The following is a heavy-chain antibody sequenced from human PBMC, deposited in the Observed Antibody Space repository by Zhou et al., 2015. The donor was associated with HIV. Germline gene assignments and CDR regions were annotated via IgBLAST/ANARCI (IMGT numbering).Heavy chain of an antibody. J-gene: IGHJ4*02. V-gene: IGHV1-69*01. CDR3: ARADYYGSGSYYNGVFLAT. CDR1: GGTFSSYA. D-gene: IGHD3-10*01. Sequence: QVQLVQSGAEVKKPGSSVKVSCKASGGTFSSYAISWVRQAPGQGLEWMGGIIPIFGTANYAQKFQGRVTITADESTSTAYMELSSLRSEDTAVYYCARADYYGSGSYYNGVFLATWGQGTLVTVSS. CDR2: IIPIFGTA.